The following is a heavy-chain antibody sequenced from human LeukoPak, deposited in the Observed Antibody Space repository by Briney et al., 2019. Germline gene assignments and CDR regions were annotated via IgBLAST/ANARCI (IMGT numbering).Heavy chain of an antibody. J-gene: IGHJ4*02. CDR2: INPNSGDT. CDR3: ARKGHSRSRVDY. Sequence: ASVKVSCKASGYTFTGYYMHWVRQAPGQGLEWMGWINPNSGDTKYVQKFQGRVTMTRDTSISTAYMELSRLRSDDTAVYYCARKGHSRSRVDYWGQGTLVTVSS. D-gene: IGHD6-13*01. V-gene: IGHV1-2*02. CDR1: GYTFTGYY.